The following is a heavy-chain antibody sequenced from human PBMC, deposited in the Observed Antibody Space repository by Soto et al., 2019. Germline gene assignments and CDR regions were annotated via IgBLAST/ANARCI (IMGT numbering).Heavy chain of an antibody. D-gene: IGHD3-3*01. J-gene: IGHJ5*02. CDR2: INHTGGT. CDR1: GGSVNGYY. V-gene: IGHV4-34*01. Sequence: SETLSLTCAVYGGSVNGYYWNWIRQPPGKGLEWIGEINHTGGTRYNPSLKSRVTMSVDTSKNQFSLRLSSVTAADTAIYYCATRITVFGLLIPPFDPWGQGTQVTVSS. CDR3: ATRITVFGLLIPPFDP.